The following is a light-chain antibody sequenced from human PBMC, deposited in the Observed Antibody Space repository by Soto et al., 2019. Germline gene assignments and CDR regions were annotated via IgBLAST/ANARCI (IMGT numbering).Light chain of an antibody. V-gene: IGLV2-14*01. CDR2: DVT. J-gene: IGLJ1*01. Sequence: QSVLTQPASVSGSPGQSITISCTGSSSDIGNYNYVSWYQQNPGKAPKLMIYDVTNRPSGVSNRFSGSKSGNTASLTISGLQAEDEADYYCISYSESNTHFVFGTGTKLTVL. CDR3: ISYSESNTHFV. CDR1: SSDIGNYNY.